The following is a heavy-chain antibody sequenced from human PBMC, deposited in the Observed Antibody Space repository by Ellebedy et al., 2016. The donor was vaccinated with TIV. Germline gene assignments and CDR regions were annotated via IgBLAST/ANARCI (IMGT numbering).Heavy chain of an antibody. CDR1: GFIFSNAW. CDR3: TVDSGVGGTPDR. D-gene: IGHD1-26*01. CDR2: IKSKSDGEAT. J-gene: IGHJ1*01. V-gene: IGHV3-15*01. Sequence: PGGSLRLSCAGSGFIFSNAWMSWVRQAPGKGLQWVGRIKSKSDGEATAYAAPVKGRFTISRDDSEDTLFLEMNSLRSEDTAFYYCTVDSGVGGTPDRWGQGTLVTVSS.